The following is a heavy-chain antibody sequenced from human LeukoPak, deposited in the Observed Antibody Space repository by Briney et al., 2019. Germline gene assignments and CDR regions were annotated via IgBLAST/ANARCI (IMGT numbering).Heavy chain of an antibody. V-gene: IGHV3-30*02. CDR2: MRSDGSTK. CDR3: AKGYDSSGFYLDY. D-gene: IGHD3-22*01. Sequence: GGSLRLSCAASGFTFSNYAMHWVRQPPGKGLEWVAYMRSDGSTKYYADSVKGRFTISRDNSKNTLYVQMNSLRAEDTAVYYCAKGYDSSGFYLDYWGQGTLVTVSS. CDR1: GFTFSNYA. J-gene: IGHJ4*02.